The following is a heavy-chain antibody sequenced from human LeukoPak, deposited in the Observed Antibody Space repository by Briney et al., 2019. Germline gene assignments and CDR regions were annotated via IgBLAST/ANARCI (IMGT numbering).Heavy chain of an antibody. Sequence: PSETLSLTCTVSGGSISSDSFYWSWTRQPAGKGLEWIGRIYPSGSTNYNPSLKSRVTISTDTSKNQFSLKLSSVTAADTAVYYCARGVEYCSSTSCYSYYFDYWGKGTLVTVSS. D-gene: IGHD2-2*01. CDR3: ARGVEYCSSTSCYSYYFDY. CDR2: IYPSGST. V-gene: IGHV4-61*02. J-gene: IGHJ4*02. CDR1: GGSISSDSFY.